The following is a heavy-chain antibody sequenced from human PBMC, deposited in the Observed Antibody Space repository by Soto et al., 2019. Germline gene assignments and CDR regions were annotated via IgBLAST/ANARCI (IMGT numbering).Heavy chain of an antibody. Sequence: PGGSLRLSCAASGFTVSSYGMHWVRQAPGKGLEWVAVISYDGSNKYYADSVKGRFTISRDNSKNTLYLQMNSLRAEDTAVYYCAKTWYYDFWSGYYTDYYGMDVWGQGTTVTVSS. CDR1: GFTVSSYG. V-gene: IGHV3-30*18. D-gene: IGHD3-3*01. CDR2: ISYDGSNK. CDR3: AKTWYYDFWSGYYTDYYGMDV. J-gene: IGHJ6*02.